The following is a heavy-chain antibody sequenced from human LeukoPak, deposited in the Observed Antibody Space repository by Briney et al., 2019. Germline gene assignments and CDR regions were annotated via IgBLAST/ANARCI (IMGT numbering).Heavy chain of an antibody. J-gene: IGHJ4*02. CDR1: GFTFSTYG. V-gene: IGHV3-64*01. D-gene: IGHD3-10*01. CDR2: ISSNGGST. Sequence: GGSLRLSCAASGFTFSTYGMHWVRQAPGKGLEYVSAISSNGGSTYYANSVKGRFTISRDNSKNTLYLQMDSLRAEDTAVYYCAKEGARSSSGSYTNFDYWGQGTLVTVSS. CDR3: AKEGARSSSGSYTNFDY.